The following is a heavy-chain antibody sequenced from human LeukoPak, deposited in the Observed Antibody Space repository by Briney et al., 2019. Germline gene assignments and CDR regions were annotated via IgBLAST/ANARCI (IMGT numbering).Heavy chain of an antibody. Sequence: GGSLRLSCVASGFTFSDYYMSWIRQAPGKGLEWVSYISSSGSTIYYADSVKGRFTISRDNAKNSLYLQMNSLRAEDTAVYYCARGHLYCTNGVCYEDYWGQGTLVTVSS. CDR2: ISSSGSTI. J-gene: IGHJ4*02. V-gene: IGHV3-11*01. D-gene: IGHD2-8*01. CDR1: GFTFSDYY. CDR3: ARGHLYCTNGVCYEDY.